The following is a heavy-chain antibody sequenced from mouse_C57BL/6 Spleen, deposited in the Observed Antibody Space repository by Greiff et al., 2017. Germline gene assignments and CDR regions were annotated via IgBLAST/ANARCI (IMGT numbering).Heavy chain of an antibody. J-gene: IGHJ4*01. CDR3: ARGTGAEAMDY. CDR2: INPGSGGT. Sequence: LQESGAELVRPGTSVKVSCKASGYAFTNYLIEWVKQRPGQGLEWIGVINPGSGGTNYNEKFKGKATLTADKSSSTAYMQLSSLTSEDSAVXFCARGTGAEAMDYWGQGTSVTVSS. D-gene: IGHD4-1*01. CDR1: GYAFTNYL. V-gene: IGHV1-54*01.